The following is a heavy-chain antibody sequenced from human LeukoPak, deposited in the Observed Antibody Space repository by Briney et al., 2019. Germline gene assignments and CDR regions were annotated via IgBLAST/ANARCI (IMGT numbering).Heavy chain of an antibody. CDR3: ARDLHDYSNYGLSY. CDR2: INWNGGST. CDR1: GFTFDDYG. Sequence: GGSLRLSCAASGFTFDDYGMSWVRQAPGKWLEWVSGINWNGGSTGYADSVKGRFTISRDNAKNTLYLQMNSLRAEDTAVYYCARDLHDYSNYGLSYWGQGTLVTVSS. V-gene: IGHV3-20*04. D-gene: IGHD4-11*01. J-gene: IGHJ4*02.